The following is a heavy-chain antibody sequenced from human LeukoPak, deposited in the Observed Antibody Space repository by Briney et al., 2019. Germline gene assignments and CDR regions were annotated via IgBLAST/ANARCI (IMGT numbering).Heavy chain of an antibody. CDR3: ARDKVSVIPALDY. V-gene: IGHV3-21*01. CDR2: INSRSNYI. CDR1: GFTFSNAW. Sequence: GGSLRLSCAASGFTFSNAWMNWVRQAPGKGLEWVSSINSRSNYIYYADSVKGRFTISRDNAKESLYLQMNSLRAEDTALYFCARDKVSVIPALDYWGQGTLVIVSS. D-gene: IGHD2-15*01. J-gene: IGHJ4*02.